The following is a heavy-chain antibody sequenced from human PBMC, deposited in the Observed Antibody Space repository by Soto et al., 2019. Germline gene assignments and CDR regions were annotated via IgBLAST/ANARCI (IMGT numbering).Heavy chain of an antibody. CDR2: IYYSGRT. CDR3: ARTPTICGVVTNYYFAY. J-gene: IGHJ4*02. Sequence: QVQLQESGPGLVKPSETLSLTCTVSGGPVSSGTYYWIWIRQPPGKGLEWIGYIYYSGRTNYNASLQRRVTISVDTSKHQFSRKLSSVTASDTAVYYGARTPTICGVVTNYYFAYCGQGTLVTVSS. CDR1: GGPVSSGTYY. V-gene: IGHV4-61*01. D-gene: IGHD3-3*01.